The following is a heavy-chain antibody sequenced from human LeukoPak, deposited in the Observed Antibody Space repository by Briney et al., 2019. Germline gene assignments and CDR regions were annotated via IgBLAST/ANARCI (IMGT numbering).Heavy chain of an antibody. D-gene: IGHD1-26*01. Sequence: ASETLSLTCSVSGGSMSPYYWNWIRQPPGKGLEWIGYQYYSGATDYNPSLKSRVTFSVDTSKNQFSLKLSSVTAADTAVYYCAKDSGSFPSWGQGTMVTVSS. CDR2: QYYSGAT. V-gene: IGHV4-59*12. CDR1: GGSMSPYY. J-gene: IGHJ3*01. CDR3: AKDSGSFPS.